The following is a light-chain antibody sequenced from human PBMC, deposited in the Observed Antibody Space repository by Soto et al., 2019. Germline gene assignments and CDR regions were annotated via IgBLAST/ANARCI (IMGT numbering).Light chain of an antibody. CDR3: QQYAGSPRT. J-gene: IGKJ1*01. CDR2: SAS. Sequence: IVLTQSPGILSLSPWASGTFSCRASQNLGTLYLAWFQQKSGQAPRLLIYSASRRATGIPDRFTGSGSGTDFTLTINRVEPEDFAVYFCQQYAGSPRTFGQGTEVDIK. CDR1: QNLGTLY. V-gene: IGKV3-20*01.